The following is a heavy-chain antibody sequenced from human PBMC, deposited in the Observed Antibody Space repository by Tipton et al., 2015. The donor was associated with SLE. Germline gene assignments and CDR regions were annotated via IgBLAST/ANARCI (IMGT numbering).Heavy chain of an antibody. Sequence: QLVQSGPEVKKPGASVKVSCKASGYTFTSYGISWVRQAPGQGLEWMGWISAYNGNTNYAQKLQGRVTMTTDTSTSTAYMELRSLRSDDTAVYYCARVPSGSTIFGVVIPFDYWGQGTLVTVSS. CDR3: ARVPSGSTIFGVVIPFDY. V-gene: IGHV1-18*01. J-gene: IGHJ4*02. CDR1: GYTFTSYG. D-gene: IGHD3-3*01. CDR2: ISAYNGNT.